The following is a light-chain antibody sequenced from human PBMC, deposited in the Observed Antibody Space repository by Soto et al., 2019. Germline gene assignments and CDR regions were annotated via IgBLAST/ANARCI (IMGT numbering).Light chain of an antibody. CDR3: QQYGSSQST. J-gene: IGKJ1*01. Sequence: EIVLTQSPGTLSLSPGERAILSCRASQSVSSSYLAWYQQKPGQALRLLIYGAFSMVSGITERFSGSGSVTELTYTIRRLTPQYYPGCYCQQYGSSQSTCGQGTKGEIK. CDR2: GAF. V-gene: IGKV3-20*01. CDR1: QSVSSSY.